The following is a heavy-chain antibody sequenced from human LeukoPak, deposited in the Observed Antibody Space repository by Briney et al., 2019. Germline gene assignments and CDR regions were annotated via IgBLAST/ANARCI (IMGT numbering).Heavy chain of an antibody. V-gene: IGHV1-18*01. CDR3: ARGPQYQLLSYYYYMDV. Sequence: ASVKVSCKASGYTFTSYGISWVRQAPGQGLEWMGWISAYNGNTNYAQKLQGRVTMTTDTSTSTAYMELRSLRSDDTAVYYCARGPQYQLLSYYYYMDVWGKGTTVTVS. D-gene: IGHD2-2*01. CDR1: GYTFTSYG. CDR2: ISAYNGNT. J-gene: IGHJ6*03.